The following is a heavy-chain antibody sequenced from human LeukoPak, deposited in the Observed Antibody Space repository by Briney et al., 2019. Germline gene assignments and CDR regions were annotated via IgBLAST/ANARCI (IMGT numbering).Heavy chain of an antibody. CDR2: VKQDGSET. D-gene: IGHD3-10*01. J-gene: IGHJ3*02. V-gene: IGHV3-7*03. CDR3: AKDRITMVRGAPNAFDI. Sequence: GGSLRLSCAASGFTFRSYWMSWVRQAPGKGLEWVANVKQDGSETNYVDSVKGRFTISRDNAKNSLYLQMNSLRAEDTAVYYCAKDRITMVRGAPNAFDIWGQGTMVTVSS. CDR1: GFTFRSYW.